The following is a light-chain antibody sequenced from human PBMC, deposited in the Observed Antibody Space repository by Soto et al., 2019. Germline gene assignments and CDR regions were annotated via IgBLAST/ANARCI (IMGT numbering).Light chain of an antibody. CDR3: HKYNSAPFT. CDR2: AAS. V-gene: IGKV1-27*01. J-gene: IGKJ5*01. Sequence: DIQMTQSPSSLSASVGDRVTITCRASQGISNYLAWYQQKPGKVPKLLIYAASTLQSGVPSRFSGSGSGTDFTLTISSLQPEDVAAYYCHKYNSAPFTFGQGTRLEIK. CDR1: QGISNY.